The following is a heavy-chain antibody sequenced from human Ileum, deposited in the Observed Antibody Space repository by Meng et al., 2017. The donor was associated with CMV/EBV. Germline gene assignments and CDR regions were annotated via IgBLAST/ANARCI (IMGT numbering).Heavy chain of an antibody. Sequence: RLSFAACGFTFSDYWMHWVRQAPGKGLVWVSRINSDGSSTTYADSVKGRFTISRDNARNTLYLQMNSLRAEDTAVYYCARGRVNLDPRGQGTLVTVSS. V-gene: IGHV3-74*01. J-gene: IGHJ5*02. CDR1: GFTFSDYW. CDR2: INSDGSST. D-gene: IGHD3-22*01. CDR3: ARGRVNLDP.